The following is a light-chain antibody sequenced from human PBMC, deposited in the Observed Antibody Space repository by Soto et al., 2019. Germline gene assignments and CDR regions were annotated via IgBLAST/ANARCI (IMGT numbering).Light chain of an antibody. Sequence: VLTQPASVSGSPGQSITISCTGTSSDVGGYNYVSWYQQHPGKAPKLMIYDVSNRPSGVSNRFSGSKSGNTASLTISVLQAEDEADYYCSSYTSSSTLYVFGTGTKVTVL. J-gene: IGLJ1*01. CDR3: SSYTSSSTLYV. V-gene: IGLV2-14*01. CDR2: DVS. CDR1: SSDVGGYNY.